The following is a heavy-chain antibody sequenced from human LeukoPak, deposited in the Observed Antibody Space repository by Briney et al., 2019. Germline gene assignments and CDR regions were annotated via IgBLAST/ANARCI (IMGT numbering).Heavy chain of an antibody. V-gene: IGHV4-39*01. CDR2: IYYSGST. CDR3: ARHRTTPRSSQDY. Sequence: SETLSLRCTVSGGSISSSTYYWGWVRQPPGKGLEWIGSIYYSGSTYYNPSLKSRVTISVDTSKNQFSLKLSSVTAADTAVYYCARHRTTPRSSQDYWGQGTLVTVSS. J-gene: IGHJ4*02. CDR1: GGSISSSTYY. D-gene: IGHD6-13*01.